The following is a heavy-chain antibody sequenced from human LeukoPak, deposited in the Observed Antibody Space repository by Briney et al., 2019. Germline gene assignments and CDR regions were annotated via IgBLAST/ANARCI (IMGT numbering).Heavy chain of an antibody. CDR1: GYTFTSYD. CDR3: ARGLDAASGLANFDY. J-gene: IGHJ4*02. CDR2: MNPNSGNT. V-gene: IGHV1-8*03. D-gene: IGHD1-1*01. Sequence: ASVTVSCKASGYTFTSYDINWVRQAAGQGLEWMGWMNPNSGNTGYAQKFQGRVTITRNTSISTAYMELSSLRSEDTAVYFCARGLDAASGLANFDYWGQGTLITVSS.